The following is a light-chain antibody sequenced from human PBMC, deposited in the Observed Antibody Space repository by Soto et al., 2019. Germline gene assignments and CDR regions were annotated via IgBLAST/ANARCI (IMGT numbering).Light chain of an antibody. CDR1: QSVSSY. V-gene: IGKV3-11*01. CDR2: DAS. J-gene: IGKJ4*01. CDR3: QQRSNWPRLT. Sequence: VTQYASTLTLSQKKRATLSCRASQSVSSYLAWYPPTPGQAPRLLIYDASNRATGIPARFSGSGSGTDFTLTISSLEPEDFAVYYCQQRSNWPRLTFGGGTKVDVK.